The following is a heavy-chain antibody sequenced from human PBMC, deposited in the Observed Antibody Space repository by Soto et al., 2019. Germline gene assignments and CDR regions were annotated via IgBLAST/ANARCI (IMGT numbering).Heavy chain of an antibody. D-gene: IGHD3-22*01. CDR1: GYTFTSYD. Sequence: DSVKVSCKASGYTFTSYDINWVRQATGQGLEWMGWMNPNSGNTGYAQKFQGRVTMTRNTSISTAYMELSSLRSEDTAVYYCARAYYYDSSGYYLNWFDPWGQGTLVTVSS. CDR2: MNPNSGNT. V-gene: IGHV1-8*01. CDR3: ARAYYYDSSGYYLNWFDP. J-gene: IGHJ5*02.